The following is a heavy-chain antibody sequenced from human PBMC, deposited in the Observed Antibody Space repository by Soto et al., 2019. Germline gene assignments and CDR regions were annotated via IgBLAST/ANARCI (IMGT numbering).Heavy chain of an antibody. V-gene: IGHV4-4*02. CDR2: IYHSGST. J-gene: IGHJ6*02. D-gene: IGHD3-10*02. CDR3: ASVRGGYYSAMDV. CDR1: GGSISSSNW. Sequence: SETLSLTCAVSGGSISSSNWWSWVRQPPGKGLEWIGEIYHSGSTNYNPSLKSRVTISVDKSKNQFSLKLSSVTAADTAVYYCASVRGGYYSAMDVWGQGTTLTVSS.